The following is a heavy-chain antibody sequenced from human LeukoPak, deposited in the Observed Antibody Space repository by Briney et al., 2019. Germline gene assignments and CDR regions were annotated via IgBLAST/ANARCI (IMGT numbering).Heavy chain of an antibody. J-gene: IGHJ5*02. CDR1: GFTFSDYY. Sequence: GSLRLSCAASGFTFSDYYMSWIRQAPGKGLDWVSYISSSGSTIYYADSVKGRFTISRDNAKNSLYLQMNSLRAEDTAAYSCARDRFGYYGSGSYYAWGQGTLVTVSS. CDR2: ISSSGSTI. D-gene: IGHD3-10*01. CDR3: ARDRFGYYGSGSYYA. V-gene: IGHV3-11*04.